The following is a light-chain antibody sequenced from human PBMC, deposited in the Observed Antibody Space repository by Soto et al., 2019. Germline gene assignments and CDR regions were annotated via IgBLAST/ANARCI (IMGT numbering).Light chain of an antibody. Sequence: EIELTQSPGTLSFSPGESSTLSCRFSQTTSPKYVAWYQQRRGLAPRLLVYGASKRAAGIPDRFRGSGSGSEFSLTISGLEPEDFAVYFCQHFGSSPPVIFGQGTRLEIK. V-gene: IGKV3-20*01. CDR3: QHFGSSPPVI. J-gene: IGKJ5*01. CDR2: GAS. CDR1: QTTSPKY.